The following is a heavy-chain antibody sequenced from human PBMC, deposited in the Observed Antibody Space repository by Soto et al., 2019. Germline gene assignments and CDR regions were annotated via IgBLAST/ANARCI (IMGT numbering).Heavy chain of an antibody. J-gene: IGHJ4*02. D-gene: IGHD6-13*01. V-gene: IGHV1-8*01. CDR3: ARGGDTSTWYDLDY. CDR2: MNPATGNT. CDR1: GYTFTSFD. Sequence: QVQLVQSGAEVKKPGASVKVSCKASGYTFTSFDINWVRQAPGQGLEWMGWMNPATGNTGYAQKFQGRVTMTRYTSINTAYMELSSLRSEDTAVYFCARGGDTSTWYDLDYWGQGALVTVSS.